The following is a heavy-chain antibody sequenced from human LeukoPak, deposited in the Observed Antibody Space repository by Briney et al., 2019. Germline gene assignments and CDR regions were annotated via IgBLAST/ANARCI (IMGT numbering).Heavy chain of an antibody. V-gene: IGHV4-39*01. CDR1: GGSISSSSYY. D-gene: IGHD2-2*02. J-gene: IGHJ5*02. CDR2: IYYSGST. Sequence: SEPLSLTCTVSGGSISSSSYYWGWIRQPPGKGLEWIGSIYYSGSTYYNPSLKSRVTISVDTSKNQFSLKLSSVTAADTAVYSCARHEIVVVPAAILCGWFDPWGQGTLVTVSS. CDR3: ARHEIVVVPAAILCGWFDP.